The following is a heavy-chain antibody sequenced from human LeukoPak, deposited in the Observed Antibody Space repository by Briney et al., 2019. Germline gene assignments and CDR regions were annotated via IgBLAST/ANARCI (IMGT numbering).Heavy chain of an antibody. CDR1: GGSISSYY. CDR2: IYYSGPT. V-gene: IGHV4-39*07. CDR3: ARDYDSDIYYNVKAFDV. J-gene: IGHJ3*01. D-gene: IGHD3-10*01. Sequence: PSESLSLTCTVSGGSISSYYWSWIRQPPGKGPEWIGSIYYSGPTYHNSSLKSRVTISIDTSKNQFSLKLSSVTAADTAVYYCARDYDSDIYYNVKAFDVWGQGTMVTVSS.